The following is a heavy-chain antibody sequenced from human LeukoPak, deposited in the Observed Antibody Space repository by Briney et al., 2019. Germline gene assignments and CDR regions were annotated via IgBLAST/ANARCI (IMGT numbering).Heavy chain of an antibody. CDR2: IYYSGST. CDR1: GGSISSYY. CDR3: ARHRRSNSGYDLGDAFDI. Sequence: SETLSLTCTVSGGSISSYYWSWIRQPPGKGLEWIGYIYYSGSTNYNPSLKSRVTISVDTSRNQFSLKLSSVTAADTAVYYCARHRRSNSGYDLGDAFDIWGQGTMVTVSS. J-gene: IGHJ3*02. D-gene: IGHD5-12*01. V-gene: IGHV4-59*08.